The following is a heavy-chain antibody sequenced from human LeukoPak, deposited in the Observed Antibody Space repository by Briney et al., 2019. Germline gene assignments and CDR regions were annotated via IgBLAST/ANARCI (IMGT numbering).Heavy chain of an antibody. CDR2: VFYTGTT. CDR1: GVSIISSNYY. Sequence: SETLSLTCTVSGVSIISSNYYWGWFRQPPGKGLEWIASVFYTGTTRHNPSLKSRVTISVDTSKNEFSLNLSSVTAEDTAMYYCARRLGSSADGILEYYFDYWGQGTLVTVSS. D-gene: IGHD6-13*01. CDR3: ARRLGSSADGILEYYFDY. J-gene: IGHJ4*02. V-gene: IGHV4-39*01.